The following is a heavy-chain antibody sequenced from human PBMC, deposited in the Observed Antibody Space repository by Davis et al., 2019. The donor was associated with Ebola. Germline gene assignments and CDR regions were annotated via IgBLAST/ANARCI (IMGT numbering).Heavy chain of an antibody. CDR3: ARGGVVRGSDNWFDP. CDR2: IIPIFGTA. Sequence: SALVSCKASAYTFTSYYMHWVRQAPGQGLEWMGGIIPIFGTANYAQKFQGRVTITADESTSTAYMELSSLRSEDTAVYYCARGGVVRGSDNWFDPWGQGTLVTVSS. CDR1: AYTFTSYY. V-gene: IGHV1-69*13. J-gene: IGHJ5*02. D-gene: IGHD3-10*01.